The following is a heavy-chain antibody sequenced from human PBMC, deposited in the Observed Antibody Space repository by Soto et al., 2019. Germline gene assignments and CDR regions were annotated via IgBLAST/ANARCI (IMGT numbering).Heavy chain of an antibody. CDR3: ARWDVSSYCTNGVCYTGWFDP. J-gene: IGHJ5*02. Sequence: QVQLVQSGAEVKKPGASVKVSCKASGYTFTSYGISWVRQAPGQGLEWMGWISAYNGNTNYAQKLQGRVTMTTDTSTSTAYMELRSLRSDDTAVYYCARWDVSSYCTNGVCYTGWFDPWGQGTLVTVSS. D-gene: IGHD2-8*01. CDR1: GYTFTSYG. V-gene: IGHV1-18*01. CDR2: ISAYNGNT.